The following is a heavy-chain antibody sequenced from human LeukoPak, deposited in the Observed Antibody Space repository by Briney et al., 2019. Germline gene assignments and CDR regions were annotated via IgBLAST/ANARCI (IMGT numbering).Heavy chain of an antibody. V-gene: IGHV3-23*01. Sequence: PGGSLRLSCAASGFTFSSYAMSWVRQAPGKGLEWVSAISGSGGSTYYADSVKGRFTISRDNAKNSLYLQMNSLRAEDTAVYYCARAGAAAGKGYYYYYMDVWGKGTTVTVSS. D-gene: IGHD6-13*01. CDR2: ISGSGGST. CDR3: ARAGAAAGKGYYYYYMDV. J-gene: IGHJ6*03. CDR1: GFTFSSYA.